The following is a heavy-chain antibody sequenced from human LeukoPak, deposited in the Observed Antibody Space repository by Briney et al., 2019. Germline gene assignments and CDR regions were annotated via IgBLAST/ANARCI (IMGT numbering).Heavy chain of an antibody. CDR2: ISWDGGST. J-gene: IGHJ6*03. V-gene: IGHV3-43*01. CDR3: AKGKAYYYYMDV. CDR1: GFTFDDYT. Sequence: PGGSLRLSCAASGFTFDDYTMHWVRQAPGKGLEWVSLISWDGGSTYYADSVKGRFTISRDNSKNSLYLQMNSLRTEDTALYYCAKGKAYYYYMDVWGKGTTVTVSS.